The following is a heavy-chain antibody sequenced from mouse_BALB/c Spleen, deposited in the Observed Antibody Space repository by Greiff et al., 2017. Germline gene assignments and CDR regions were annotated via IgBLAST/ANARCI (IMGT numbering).Heavy chain of an antibody. V-gene: IGHV1-7*01. D-gene: IGHD4-1*01. J-gene: IGHJ3*01. CDR3: ARELGRAWFAY. Sequence: QVQLKESGAELAKPGASVKMSCKASGYTFTSYWMHWVKQRPGQGLEWIGYINPSTGYTEYNQKFKDKATLTADKSSSTAYMQLSSLTSEDSAVYYCARELGRAWFAYWGQGTLVTVSA. CDR1: GYTFTSYW. CDR2: INPSTGYT.